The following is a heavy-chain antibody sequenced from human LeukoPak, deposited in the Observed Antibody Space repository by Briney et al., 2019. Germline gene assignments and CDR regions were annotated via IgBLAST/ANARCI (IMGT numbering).Heavy chain of an antibody. CDR3: ARDGGWYQLLSWFDP. CDR1: GYTFTAYY. J-gene: IGHJ5*02. CDR2: INPNSGGT. D-gene: IGHD2-2*01. V-gene: IGHV1-2*02. Sequence: ASVKVSCKASGYTFTAYYMHWVRQAPGQGLEWMGWINPNSGGTEYAQNFQGRVTMTRATSLSTVYMDLSRLRSDDTAVYYCARDGGWYQLLSWFDPWGQGTLVTVSS.